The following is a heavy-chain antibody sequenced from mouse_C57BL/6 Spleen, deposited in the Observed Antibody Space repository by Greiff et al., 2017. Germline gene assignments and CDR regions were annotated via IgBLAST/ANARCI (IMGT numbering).Heavy chain of an antibody. CDR1: GYAFSSSW. CDR2: IYPGDGDT. D-gene: IGHD1-1*01. V-gene: IGHV1-82*01. Sequence: QVQLQQSGPELVKPGASVKISCKASGYAFSSSWMNWVKQRPGTGLEWIGRIYPGDGDTNYNGKFRGRATLTADKSSCTASMQLSSLTSDDAAVSYCAIQFYYVMDYAMDYWGQGTSVTVSS. CDR3: AIQFYYVMDYAMDY. J-gene: IGHJ4*01.